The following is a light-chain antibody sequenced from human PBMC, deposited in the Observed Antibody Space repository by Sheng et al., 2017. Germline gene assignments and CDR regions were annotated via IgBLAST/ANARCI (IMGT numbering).Light chain of an antibody. CDR3: QQYNKWPRT. V-gene: IGKV3-15*01. CDR2: GAS. J-gene: IGKJ1*01. Sequence: ETVMTQSPATLSVSPGERATLSCRTSQSVSDDLAWYQHKPGQAPRLLIYGASTRATGIPARFSGSGSGTEFTLSISSLQSEDFSVYYCQQYNKWPRTFGPGTKVEVK. CDR1: QSVSDD.